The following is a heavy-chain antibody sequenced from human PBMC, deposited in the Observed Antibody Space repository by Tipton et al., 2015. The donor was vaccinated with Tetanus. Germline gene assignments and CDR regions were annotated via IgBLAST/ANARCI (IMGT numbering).Heavy chain of an antibody. CDR2: IYESGDT. CDR3: ARHQSGYFTPFDY. J-gene: IGHJ4*02. V-gene: IGHV4-39*01. CDR1: GASIRGGTFY. D-gene: IGHD3-3*01. Sequence: TLSLTCTVSGASIRGGTFYWGWIRQPPGKGLEWIGSIYESGDTYYIPSLKSRVTISVDTSTNQFSLTLNSMAAADTGVYYCARHQSGYFTPFDYWGQGKLVTGSS.